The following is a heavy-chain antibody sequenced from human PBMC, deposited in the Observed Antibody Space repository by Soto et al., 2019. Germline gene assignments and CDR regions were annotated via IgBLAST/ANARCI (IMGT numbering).Heavy chain of an antibody. V-gene: IGHV4-39*02. Sequence: PSETLSLTCTVSGGSISSSSYYWGWVRQPPGQGPEWIGNIYYSGSTYYNPSLKSRVTISVDTSKNQFSVKLTSVTAADTAVYYCARVAAVRSDSAGYHGMDVWGQGTTVTVSS. CDR3: ARVAAVRSDSAGYHGMDV. J-gene: IGHJ6*02. CDR2: IYYSGST. CDR1: GGSISSSSYY. D-gene: IGHD3-22*01.